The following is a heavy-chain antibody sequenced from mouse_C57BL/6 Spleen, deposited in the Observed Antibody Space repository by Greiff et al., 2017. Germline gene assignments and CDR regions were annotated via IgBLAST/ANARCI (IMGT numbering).Heavy chain of an antibody. J-gene: IGHJ2*01. CDR2: IYPGDGDT. V-gene: IGHV1-82*01. CDR3: ASHFDC. CDR1: GYAFSSSW. Sequence: QVQLKESGPELVKPGASVKISCKASGYAFSSSWMNWVKQRPGKGLEWIGRIYPGDGDTNYNGKFKGKATLTADKTSSTAYMPLSSLTSEDSAVYFCASHFDCWGQGTTLTVSS.